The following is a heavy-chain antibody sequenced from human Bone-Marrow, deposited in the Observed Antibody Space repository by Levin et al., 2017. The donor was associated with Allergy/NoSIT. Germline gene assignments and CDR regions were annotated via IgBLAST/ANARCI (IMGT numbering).Heavy chain of an antibody. D-gene: IGHD3-22*01. CDR1: GGSFSGYY. V-gene: IGHV4-34*01. CDR3: ASYYYDSSGYYLGYFDY. Sequence: SETLSLTCAVYGGSFSGYYWSWIRQPPGKGLEWIGEINHSGSTTYNPSLKSRVTISVDTSKNQFSLKLSSVTAADTAVYYCASYYYDSSGYYLGYFDYWGQGNLVTVSS. CDR2: INHSGST. J-gene: IGHJ4*02.